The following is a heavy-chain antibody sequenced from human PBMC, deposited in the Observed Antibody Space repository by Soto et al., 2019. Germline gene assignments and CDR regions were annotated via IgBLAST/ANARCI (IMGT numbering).Heavy chain of an antibody. CDR1: GGTFSSYA. D-gene: IGHD2-15*01. V-gene: IGHV1-69*01. J-gene: IGHJ5*02. CDR3: ASGGRYCSGGSCYSRGLWFDP. Sequence: QVQLVQSGAEVKKPGSSVKVSCKASGGTFSSYAISWVRQAPGQGLEWMGGIIPIFGTANYAQKYQGRVTITADESTTTAYMELSSLRSEDTAVYYCASGGRYCSGGSCYSRGLWFDPWGQGTLVTVSS. CDR2: IIPIFGTA.